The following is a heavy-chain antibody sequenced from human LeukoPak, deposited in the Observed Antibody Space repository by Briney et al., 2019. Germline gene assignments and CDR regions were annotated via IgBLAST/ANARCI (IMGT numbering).Heavy chain of an antibody. CDR1: GGTFSSYD. V-gene: IGHV1-69*01. D-gene: IGHD3-10*01. Sequence: SVKVYCKASGGTFSSYDISWVRQAPGQGLEWMGGSIPIFGTANYAQKFQGRVTITADESTSTAYMELSSLRSEDTAVYYCARDYYGSGSYYKPFHYWGQGTLVTVSS. J-gene: IGHJ4*02. CDR2: SIPIFGTA. CDR3: ARDYYGSGSYYKPFHY.